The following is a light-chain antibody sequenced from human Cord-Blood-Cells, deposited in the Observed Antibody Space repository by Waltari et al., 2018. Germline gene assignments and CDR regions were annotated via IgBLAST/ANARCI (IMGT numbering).Light chain of an antibody. Sequence: DIQMTQSPSSLSASVGDRVTITCQASQDISHYLNWYQQKPGKAPKPLIYDASNLETGVPSRFSGSGSGTDFTFTISSLQPEDIATYYCQQYDNLLITFGQGTRLEIK. CDR1: QDISHY. CDR2: DAS. V-gene: IGKV1-33*01. CDR3: QQYDNLLIT. J-gene: IGKJ5*01.